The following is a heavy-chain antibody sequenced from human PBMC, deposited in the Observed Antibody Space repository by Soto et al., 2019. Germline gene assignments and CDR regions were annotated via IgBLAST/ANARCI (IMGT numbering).Heavy chain of an antibody. J-gene: IGHJ4*02. CDR3: AEDSLEYIYGCFDX. CDR1: GFTFSSYG. V-gene: IGHV3-30*18. D-gene: IGHD5-18*01. CDR2: ISYDGSNK. Sequence: GGSLRLSCAASGFTFSSYGMHWVRQAPGKGLEWVSFISYDGSNKYYAYSVKGRFTISIDNSKKTLYLQMNSLRAEDTAVYYCAEDSLEYIYGCFDXWGQVTMVTVSX.